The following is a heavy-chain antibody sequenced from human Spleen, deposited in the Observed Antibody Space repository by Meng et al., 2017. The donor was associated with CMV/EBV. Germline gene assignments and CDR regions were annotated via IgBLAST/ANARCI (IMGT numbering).Heavy chain of an antibody. V-gene: IGHV3-66*02. D-gene: IGHD3-3*01. Sequence: FTVSSNYMSWVRQAPGKGLEWVSVIYSGGSTYYADSVKGRFTISRDNSKNTLYLQMNSLRAEDTAVYYCARGGDFWSGYYSYWYFDLWGRGTLVTVSS. CDR1: FTVSSNY. CDR2: IYSGGST. J-gene: IGHJ2*01. CDR3: ARGGDFWSGYYSYWYFDL.